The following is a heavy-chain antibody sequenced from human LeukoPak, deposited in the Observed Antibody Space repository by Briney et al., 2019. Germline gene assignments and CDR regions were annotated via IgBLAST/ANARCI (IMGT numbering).Heavy chain of an antibody. V-gene: IGHV4-59*12. CDR1: GGSFSSYY. Sequence: SETLSLTCAVYGGSFSSYYWSWIRQPPGKGLEWIGYIYYSGSTNYNPSLKSRVTISVDTSKNQFSLKLSSVTAADTAVYYCARRRITMVRGVIITYYYYYMDVWGKGTTVTISS. J-gene: IGHJ6*03. D-gene: IGHD3-10*01. CDR2: IYYSGST. CDR3: ARRRITMVRGVIITYYYYYMDV.